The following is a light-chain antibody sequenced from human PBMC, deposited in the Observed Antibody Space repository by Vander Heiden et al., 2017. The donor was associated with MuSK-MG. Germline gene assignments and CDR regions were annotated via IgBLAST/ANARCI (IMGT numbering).Light chain of an antibody. Sequence: DIVMTQSPDSLAVSLGERATINCKSSQSVLYNSNNMNYLAWYQQKPGQPPKLLIYWASTRESGVPDRFSGSGSGTDFTLTISSLQAEDVAVYYCQQNYTSPFTFGPGTKVDIK. CDR2: WAS. CDR1: QSVLYNSNNMNY. J-gene: IGKJ3*01. CDR3: QQNYTSPFT. V-gene: IGKV4-1*01.